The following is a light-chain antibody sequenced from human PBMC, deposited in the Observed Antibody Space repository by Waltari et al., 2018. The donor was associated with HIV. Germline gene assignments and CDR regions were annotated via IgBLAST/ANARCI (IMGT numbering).Light chain of an antibody. CDR1: SSTIGRNA. CDR3: STWDDSLNAIL. J-gene: IGLJ2*01. V-gene: IGLV1-36*01. Sequence: QSVLTQPPSVSSAPGQRVSISCSGSSSTIGRNAVNWYQKLPGKPPKLLIYFDDLLFSGVSNRFSASKSGTSASLAVSGLRSEDEADYYCSTWDDSLNAILFGGGTRLTV. CDR2: FDD.